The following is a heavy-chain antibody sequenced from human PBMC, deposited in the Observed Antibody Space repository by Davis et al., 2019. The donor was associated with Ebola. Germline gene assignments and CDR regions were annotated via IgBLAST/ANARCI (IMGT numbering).Heavy chain of an antibody. D-gene: IGHD6-13*01. V-gene: IGHV3-43*01. CDR1: GFTFDDYT. CDR2: ISWDGGST. Sequence: GGSLRLSCAASGFTFDDYTMHWVRQAPGKGLEWVSLISWDGGSTYYADSVKGRFTISRDNSKNSLYLQMNSLRTEDTALYYCAKDLYSSSWSPFDYWGQGTLVTVSS. CDR3: AKDLYSSSWSPFDY. J-gene: IGHJ4*02.